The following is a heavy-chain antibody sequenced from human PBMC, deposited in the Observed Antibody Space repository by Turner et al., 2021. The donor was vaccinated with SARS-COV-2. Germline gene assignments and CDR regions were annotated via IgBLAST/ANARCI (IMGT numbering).Heavy chain of an antibody. CDR1: GFTFSSYG. V-gene: IGHV3-30*18. D-gene: IGHD3-22*01. Sequence: VQLVESGGGLVQPGGSLRLSCAASGFTFSSYGMHWVRQALGKGLEWVAIISYDGSNKYYADSVKGRFTISRDNSKNTLYLQMNSLRAEDTAVYYCAKIVGVLDYWGQGTLVTVSS. CDR3: AKIVGVLDY. J-gene: IGHJ4*02. CDR2: ISYDGSNK.